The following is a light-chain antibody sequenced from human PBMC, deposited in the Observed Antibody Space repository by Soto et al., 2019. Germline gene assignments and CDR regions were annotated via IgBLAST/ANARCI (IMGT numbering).Light chain of an antibody. CDR2: DVS. V-gene: IGLV2-14*01. CDR3: SSYTSRSSSTYV. Sequence: QSALTQPASVSGSPGQSITISCTGTSSDVGGYNYVSWYQQHPGKAPKLMIYDVSNRPSGVSNRFSGSNSGNTASLTISGLQAEDEADYYCSSYTSRSSSTYVFGTGTKLTVL. CDR1: SSDVGGYNY. J-gene: IGLJ1*01.